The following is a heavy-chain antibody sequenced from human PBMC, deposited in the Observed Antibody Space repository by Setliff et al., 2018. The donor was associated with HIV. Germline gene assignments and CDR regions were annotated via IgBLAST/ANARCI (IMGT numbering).Heavy chain of an antibody. CDR3: ARRARESTALHSDWNDVLFFDY. CDR1: GYTLTELS. V-gene: IGHV1-24*01. D-gene: IGHD1-1*01. CDR2: FDPKDGET. J-gene: IGHJ4*02. Sequence: GASVKVSCKISGYTLTELSIHWVRQAPGKGLEWMANFDPKDGETFYAQKFQGRLTMTEDTSTDTAYMELSSLRSDDTAMYYCARRARESTALHSDWNDVLFFDYWGQGTLVTVSS.